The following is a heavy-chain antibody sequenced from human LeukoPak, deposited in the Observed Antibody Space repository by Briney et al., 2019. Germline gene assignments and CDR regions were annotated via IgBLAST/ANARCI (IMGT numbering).Heavy chain of an antibody. CDR1: GYTFTGYY. CDR2: INPNSGGT. D-gene: IGHD1-26*01. V-gene: IGHV1-2*02. J-gene: IGHJ6*03. Sequence: ASVKVSCKASGYTFTGYYMHWVRQAPGQGLEWMGWINPNSGGTNYAQKFQGRVTMTRDTSISTAYMELSRLRSDDTAVYYCARGGYSGSYYYYYYMDVWGKGTTVTISS. CDR3: ARGGYSGSYYYYYYMDV.